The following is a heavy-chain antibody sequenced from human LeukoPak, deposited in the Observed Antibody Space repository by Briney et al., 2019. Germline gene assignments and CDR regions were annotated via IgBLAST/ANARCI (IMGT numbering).Heavy chain of an antibody. CDR1: GGSVNTNSYY. CDR2: TYYTGSS. V-gene: IGHV4-39*07. J-gene: IGHJ4*02. Sequence: SETLSLTCTVSGGSVNTNSYYWVWIRQPPGKGLEWIGTTYYTGSSFYNPSLKSRVTISVDTSKNQFSLKLSSVTAADTAMYYCASQRITDFGVVIPRGFDSWGQGTLVPVSS. D-gene: IGHD3-3*01. CDR3: ASQRITDFGVVIPRGFDS.